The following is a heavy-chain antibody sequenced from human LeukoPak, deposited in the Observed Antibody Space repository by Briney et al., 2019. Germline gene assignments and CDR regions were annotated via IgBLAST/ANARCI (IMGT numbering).Heavy chain of an antibody. CDR1: GYTFTSYG. J-gene: IGHJ4*02. CDR2: ISAYNGNT. Sequence: ASVKVSCKASGYTFTSYGISWVRQAPGQGLEWMGWISAYNGNTNYAQKLQGRVTMTTDTSTSTAYMELSSLRSEDTAVYYCARDQSLPRVGPFDYWGQGTLVTVSS. V-gene: IGHV1-18*01. CDR3: ARDQSLPRVGPFDY. D-gene: IGHD1-26*01.